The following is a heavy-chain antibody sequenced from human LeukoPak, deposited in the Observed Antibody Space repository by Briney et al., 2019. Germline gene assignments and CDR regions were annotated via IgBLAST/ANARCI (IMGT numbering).Heavy chain of an antibody. D-gene: IGHD3-22*01. Sequence: PGGSLRLSCAASGFTFSSYWMHWVRQVAGKGLVWVARINHDGGSASYAESVKGRFTISRDNAKSTLYLQMNSLRAEDTAVYYCSTAIYDITWGQGTRVTVSS. CDR3: STAIYDIT. CDR1: GFTFSSYW. J-gene: IGHJ4*02. V-gene: IGHV3-74*01. CDR2: INHDGGSA.